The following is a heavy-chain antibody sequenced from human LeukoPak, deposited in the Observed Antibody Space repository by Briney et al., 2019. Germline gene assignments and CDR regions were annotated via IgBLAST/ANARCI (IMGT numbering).Heavy chain of an antibody. J-gene: IGHJ4*02. CDR1: GGSISSSSYY. D-gene: IGHD1-26*01. V-gene: IGHV4-39*07. CDR2: IYYSGNT. Sequence: SETLSLTCTVSGGSISSSSYYWGWIRQPPGKGLEWIGSIYYSGNTYHNPSLKSRVTISIDTSKNQFSLKLSSVTAADTAVYYCATTTIRLGYWGQGTLVTVSS. CDR3: ATTTIRLGY.